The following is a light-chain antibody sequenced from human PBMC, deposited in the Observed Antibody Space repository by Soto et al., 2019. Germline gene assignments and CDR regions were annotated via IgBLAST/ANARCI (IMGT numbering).Light chain of an antibody. CDR3: QQYETSSRT. V-gene: IGKV1-5*01. Sequence: DIVITQSPCTLSASVGDKVTVTCRASQSVSGWSAWYQQKPGEAPKLLIYDASALPRGVPSRFSGSGSGTKFTLTITSLQPDDFAAYYCQQYETSSRTFGPGTKVDIK. CDR1: QSVSGW. J-gene: IGKJ1*01. CDR2: DAS.